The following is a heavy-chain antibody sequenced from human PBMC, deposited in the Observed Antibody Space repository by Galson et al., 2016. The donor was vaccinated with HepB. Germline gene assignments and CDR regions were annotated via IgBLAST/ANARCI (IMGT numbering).Heavy chain of an antibody. V-gene: IGHV5-10-1*01. Sequence: QSGAEVKKPGESLRISCKGSGYIFTSYWISWVRQMPGKGLEWMGRIDPSDSYTNYSPSFQGHVTISADKSISTAYLQWSSLKASDTAMYYCASGTSPYWYFDVWGRGTLVPVSS. J-gene: IGHJ2*01. D-gene: IGHD1-1*01. CDR1: GYIFTSYW. CDR2: IDPSDSYT. CDR3: ASGTSPYWYFDV.